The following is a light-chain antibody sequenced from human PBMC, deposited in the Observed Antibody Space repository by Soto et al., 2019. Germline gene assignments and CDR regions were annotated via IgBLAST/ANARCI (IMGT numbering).Light chain of an antibody. CDR2: KAS. V-gene: IGKV1-5*03. Sequence: DIQMTQSPSTLSASVGDRVTITCRASQSISSWLAWYQQKPGKAPKLLIYKASSLESGLPSWFTXSGSGTEFTLTISSLQPDDFATYYCQQYNSYSPTYTFGQGTKLEIK. CDR1: QSISSW. CDR3: QQYNSYSPTYT. J-gene: IGKJ2*01.